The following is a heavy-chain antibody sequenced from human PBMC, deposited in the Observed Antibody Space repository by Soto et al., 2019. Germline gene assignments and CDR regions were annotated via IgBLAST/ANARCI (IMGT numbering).Heavy chain of an antibody. CDR3: AGTLRQCHFDY. V-gene: IGHV4-31*01. D-gene: IGHD3-16*01. CDR2: IYYSGST. Sequence: QVQLQESGPGLVKPSETLSLTCTVSGGSISSGGYYWSWIRQHPGQALEWVGYIYYSGSTYYNPSLKSPVTLAEDASNNQFPLKLSSVTAPDTAGYYCAGTLRQCHFDYWGKGAQVTVSS. J-gene: IGHJ4*02. CDR1: GGSISSGGYY.